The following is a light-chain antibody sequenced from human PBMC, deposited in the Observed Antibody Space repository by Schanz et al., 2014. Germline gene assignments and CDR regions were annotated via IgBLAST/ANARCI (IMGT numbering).Light chain of an antibody. CDR3: LQGTHRPRT. CDR1: QSLADIDGKIY. CDR2: RVS. Sequence: DVVLTQSPLSLPVTLGQPASISCRSSQSLADIDGKIYLTWFQQRPGQSPRRLIYRVSNRESGVPDRFSGSGSATDFTLRISRVEAEDIGIYYCLQGTHRPRTFGQGTKVEIK. V-gene: IGKV2-30*01. J-gene: IGKJ1*01.